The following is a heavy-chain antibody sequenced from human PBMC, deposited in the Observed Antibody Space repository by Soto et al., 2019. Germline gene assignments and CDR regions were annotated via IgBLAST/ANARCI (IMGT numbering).Heavy chain of an antibody. V-gene: IGHV3-21*01. J-gene: IGHJ5*02. Sequence: LRLSCAASGFTFSSYSMNWVRQTPGKGLEWVSSISGSSSNMYYADSVKGRFTISRDNAKNSLYLQMNSLRAEDTAVYYCAKDPNYDFWSGYSGSGWFDPWGQGTLVTVSS. CDR1: GFTFSSYS. D-gene: IGHD3-3*01. CDR2: ISGSSSNM. CDR3: AKDPNYDFWSGYSGSGWFDP.